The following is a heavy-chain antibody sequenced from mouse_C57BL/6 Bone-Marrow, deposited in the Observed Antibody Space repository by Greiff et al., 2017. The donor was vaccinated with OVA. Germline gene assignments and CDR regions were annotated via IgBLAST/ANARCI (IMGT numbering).Heavy chain of an antibody. J-gene: IGHJ3*01. V-gene: IGHV1-5*01. CDR3: ARDYCSSYGAGLAY. Sequence: EVQLQQSGTVLARPGASVKMSCKTSGYTFTSYWMHWVKQRPGQGLEWIGAIYPGNSDTSYNQKFKGKAKLTAVTSASTAYMALSSLTNEDSAVFYGARDYCSSYGAGLAYWGQGTLVTVSA. CDR1: GYTFTSYW. CDR2: IYPGNSDT. D-gene: IGHD1-1*01.